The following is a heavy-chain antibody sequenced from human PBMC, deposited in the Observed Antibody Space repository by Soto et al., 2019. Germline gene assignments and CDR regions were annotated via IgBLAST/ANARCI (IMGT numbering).Heavy chain of an antibody. J-gene: IGHJ6*04. V-gene: IGHV1-3*01. CDR3: AKERFYSDSRGYYLAYYYYGMDF. Sequence: ASVKVSCKASGYNFTSYAMHWVRQAPGQRLEWMGWINAGNGNTKYSQKFQGRVTITRDTSASTAYMELRSLRSEDTAVYYCAKERFYSDSRGYYLAYYYYGMDFWRRVPTVTVSS. D-gene: IGHD3-22*01. CDR2: INAGNGNT. CDR1: GYNFTSYA.